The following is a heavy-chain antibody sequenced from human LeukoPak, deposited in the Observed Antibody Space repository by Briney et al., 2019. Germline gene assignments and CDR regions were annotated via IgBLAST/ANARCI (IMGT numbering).Heavy chain of an antibody. V-gene: IGHV3-21*01. CDR2: ISSSSSYI. CDR3: ARARATPGLDAFDI. Sequence: GSLRLPCAASGFPFSSYAMGWVRQAPGEGLGWVSSISSSSSYIYYADSVKGRFTISRDNAKNSLYLQMNSLRAEDTAVYYCARARATPGLDAFDIWGQGTMVTVSS. J-gene: IGHJ3*02. CDR1: GFPFSSYA.